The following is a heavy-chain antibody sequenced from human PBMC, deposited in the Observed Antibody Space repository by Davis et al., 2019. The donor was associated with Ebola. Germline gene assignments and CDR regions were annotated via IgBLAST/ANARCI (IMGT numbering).Heavy chain of an antibody. J-gene: IGHJ5*01. CDR3: ARDHHGFDS. V-gene: IGHV4-59*01. CDR2: IYYTRST. Sequence: PSETLSLTCTVSGGSMSGDDWSWIRQPPGKGLEGSAYIYYTRSTNYNPSLKSRVTISVDKSQNQLSLKLSSVTAADTAIYYCARDHHGFDSWGQGTLVTVPS. CDR1: GGSMSGDD.